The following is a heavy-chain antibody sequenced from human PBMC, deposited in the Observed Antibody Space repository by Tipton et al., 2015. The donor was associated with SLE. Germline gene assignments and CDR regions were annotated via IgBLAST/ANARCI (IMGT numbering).Heavy chain of an antibody. J-gene: IGHJ4*02. CDR2: ISAYNGNR. CDR3: AIAVAGTFFFDY. V-gene: IGHV1-18*01. D-gene: IGHD6-19*01. CDR1: GFTFTTYG. Sequence: QSGAEVKKPGASVKVSCKASGFTFTTYGITWVRQAPGQGLEWMGWISAYNGNRDYARKLQGRVTMTTDTSTSTAYMELRSLRSEDTALYYCAIAVAGTFFFDYWGQGALVTVSS.